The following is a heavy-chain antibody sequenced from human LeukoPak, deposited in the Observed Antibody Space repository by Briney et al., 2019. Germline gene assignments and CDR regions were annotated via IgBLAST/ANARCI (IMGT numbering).Heavy chain of an antibody. Sequence: QSGGSLRLSCAASGFIFSTYGMHWVRQAPGKGLEWVAFIRFDGTDEHYADSVKGRFTISRDNSKNTLYLQMNSLRAEDTSVYYCAEDQKLQPFHYWGQGTLVTVSS. D-gene: IGHD1-1*01. CDR1: GFIFSTYG. CDR2: IRFDGTDE. V-gene: IGHV3-30*02. J-gene: IGHJ4*02. CDR3: AEDQKLQPFHY.